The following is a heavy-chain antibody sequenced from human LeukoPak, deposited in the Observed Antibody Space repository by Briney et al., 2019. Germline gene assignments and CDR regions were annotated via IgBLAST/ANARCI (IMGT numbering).Heavy chain of an antibody. V-gene: IGHV4-4*07. Sequence: SETLSLTCTVSGGSISSYYWSWIRQPAGKGLEWIGRIYTSGTTHYNPSLKSRVTISVDTSKNQFSLKLSSVTAADTAVYYCARQEMATAEAFDIWGQGTMVTVSS. CDR3: ARQEMATAEAFDI. CDR1: GGSISSYY. D-gene: IGHD5-24*01. CDR2: IYTSGTT. J-gene: IGHJ3*02.